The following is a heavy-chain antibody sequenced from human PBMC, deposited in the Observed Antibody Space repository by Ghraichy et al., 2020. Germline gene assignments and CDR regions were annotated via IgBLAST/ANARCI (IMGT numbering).Heavy chain of an antibody. Sequence: GGSLRLSCAASGFTFNSYWMHWVRQAPGKGLVWVSRINFDGSSTSYADSVKGRFTISRDNAKNTLYLQMNSLRAEDTAVYYCARVPGSSGYRNYWYFDLWGRGTLVTVSS. V-gene: IGHV3-74*01. CDR1: GFTFNSYW. CDR3: ARVPGSSGYRNYWYFDL. CDR2: INFDGSST. J-gene: IGHJ2*01. D-gene: IGHD3-22*01.